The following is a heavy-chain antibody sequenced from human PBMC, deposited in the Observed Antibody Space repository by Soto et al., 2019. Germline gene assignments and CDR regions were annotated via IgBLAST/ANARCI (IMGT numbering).Heavy chain of an antibody. J-gene: IGHJ6*02. CDR2: IIPIFGTA. V-gene: IGHV1-69*01. CDR1: GGTFSSYA. D-gene: IGHD2-15*01. CDR3: ARACSGGSCYYYYYGMDV. Sequence: QVQLVQSGAEVKKPGYSVKVSCKASGGTFSSYAISWVRQAPGQGLEWMGGIIPIFGTANYAQKIQGRVTITADESTSTAYMELSSLRSEDTAVYYCARACSGGSCYYYYYGMDVWGQGTTVTVSS.